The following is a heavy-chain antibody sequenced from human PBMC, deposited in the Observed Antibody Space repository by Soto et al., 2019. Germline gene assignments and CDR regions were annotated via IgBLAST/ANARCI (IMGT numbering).Heavy chain of an antibody. D-gene: IGHD3-3*01. CDR1: DGTISSYD. CDR3: ARVSLEWLLLFDY. V-gene: IGHV4-59*01. Sequence: PSETLSLPWTVADGTISSYDWSWIRQPPGKGLEWIGYIYYSGSTNYNPSLKSRVTISVDTSKNQFSLKLSSVTAADTAVYYCARVSLEWLLLFDYWGQGTLVTVSS. CDR2: IYYSGST. J-gene: IGHJ4*02.